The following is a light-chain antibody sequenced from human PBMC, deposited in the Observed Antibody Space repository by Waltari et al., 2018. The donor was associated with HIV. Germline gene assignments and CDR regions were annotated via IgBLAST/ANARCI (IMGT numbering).Light chain of an antibody. CDR3: QQYNGYPWT. CDR2: RAS. J-gene: IGKJ1*01. Sequence: DIQMTQSPSTLSASVGDRVTITCRASQNSYKWLSWFQQKPGKAPKLLFYRASGLETGVPSRFSCSGSGTQFTLTITSLLPDDSATYFCQQYNGYPWTFGQGTKVEIK. V-gene: IGKV1-5*03. CDR1: QNSYKW.